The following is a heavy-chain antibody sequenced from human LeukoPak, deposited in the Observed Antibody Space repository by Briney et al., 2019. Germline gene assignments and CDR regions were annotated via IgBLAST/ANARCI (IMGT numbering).Heavy chain of an antibody. CDR1: GFTFSSYS. V-gene: IGHV3-21*01. D-gene: IGHD3-3*01. CDR2: ISSSSSYI. CDR3: ARAPQDFGVVKPDY. Sequence: TGGSLRLSCAASGFTFSSYSMNWVRQAPGKGLEWVSSISSSSSYIYYADSVKGRFPISRDNAKNSVYLQMNSLRAEDTAVYYCARAPQDFGVVKPDYWGQGTLVTVSS. J-gene: IGHJ4*02.